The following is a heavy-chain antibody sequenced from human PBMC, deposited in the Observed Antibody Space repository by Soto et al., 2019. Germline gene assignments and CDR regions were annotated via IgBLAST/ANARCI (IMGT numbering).Heavy chain of an antibody. CDR1: GGSISSGDYH. J-gene: IGHJ4*02. D-gene: IGHD3-10*01. CDR2: IYYSGST. CDR3: ALSYGSGSSPLDY. Sequence: PSETLSLTCTVSGGSISSGDYHWSWIRQPPGKGLEWIGYIYYSGSTYYNPSLKSRVTISVDTSKNQFSLKLSSVTAADTAVYYCALSYGSGSSPLDYWGQGTLVTVSS. V-gene: IGHV4-30-4*01.